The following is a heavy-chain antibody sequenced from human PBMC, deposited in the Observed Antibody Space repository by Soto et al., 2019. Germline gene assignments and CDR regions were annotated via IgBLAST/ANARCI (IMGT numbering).Heavy chain of an antibody. D-gene: IGHD2-15*01. CDR1: GGSFSGYY. Sequence: QVQLQQWGAGLLKPSETLSLTCAVYGGSFSGYYWSWIRRPPGKGLEWIGEINHSGSTNYNPSLKSRVTISVDTSKNQFSLKLSSVTAADTAVYYCARAAPRYCSGGSCYSGRDYWGPGTLVTVSS. CDR3: ARAAPRYCSGGSCYSGRDY. V-gene: IGHV4-34*01. CDR2: INHSGST. J-gene: IGHJ4*02.